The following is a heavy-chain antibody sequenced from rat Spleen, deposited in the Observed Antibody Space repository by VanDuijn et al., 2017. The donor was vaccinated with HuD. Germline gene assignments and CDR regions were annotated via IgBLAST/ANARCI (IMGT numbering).Heavy chain of an antibody. Sequence: EVQLQESGPGLVKPSQSLSLTCSVTGYSITSSYRWNWIRKFPGNKLEWMGYINSAGTTIYSPSLKSRISITRDTSKNQFFLQLNSVTTEDTATYYCARDPGLLRTIWGYFDFWGQGVMVTVSS. V-gene: IGHV3-3*01. CDR3: ARDPGLLRTIWGYFDF. CDR1: GYSITSSYR. J-gene: IGHJ2*01. CDR2: INSAGTT. D-gene: IGHD1-6*01.